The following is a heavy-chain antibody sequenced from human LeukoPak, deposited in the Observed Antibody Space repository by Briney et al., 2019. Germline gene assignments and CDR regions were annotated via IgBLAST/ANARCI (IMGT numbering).Heavy chain of an antibody. CDR1: GFTFSSYA. Sequence: GRSLRLSCAAPGFTFSSYAMHWVRQAPGKGREWGAVISYDGSKKYYADSVKGRFTISRNNSKNTLYLQMNSLRAEDTAVYYCARVPTRQGRGWREYFEYWGEGTLVTVSS. CDR2: ISYDGSKK. V-gene: IGHV3-30*04. D-gene: IGHD6-19*01. CDR3: ARVPTRQGRGWREYFEY. J-gene: IGHJ4*02.